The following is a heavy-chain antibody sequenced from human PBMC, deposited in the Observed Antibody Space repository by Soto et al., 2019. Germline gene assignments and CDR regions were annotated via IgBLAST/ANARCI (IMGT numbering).Heavy chain of an antibody. J-gene: IGHJ5*02. CDR3: AKRSSGASSWQSFDP. Sequence: PGGSLRLSCAASGFTISSYAMNWVRQAPGKGLEWVSTISGSGTNIYYADSVKGRFTISRDNSKNALYLQMNSLTAQDTALYYCAKRSSGASSWQSFDPWGQGTLVTVSS. CDR1: GFTISSYA. CDR2: ISGSGTNI. D-gene: IGHD6-13*01. V-gene: IGHV3-23*01.